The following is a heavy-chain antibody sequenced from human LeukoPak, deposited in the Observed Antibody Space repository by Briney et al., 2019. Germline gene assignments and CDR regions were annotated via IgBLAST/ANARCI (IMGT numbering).Heavy chain of an antibody. CDR1: GGTFSSYA. CDR3: ARSSGWNSFDY. Sequence: ASVKVSCKASGGTFSSYAISWVRQAPGQGLEWMGGIIPIFGTANYAQKFQGRATITADQSTSTAYMELSSLRSQDTAVYYCARSSGWNSFDYWGQGTLVTVSS. V-gene: IGHV1-69*13. D-gene: IGHD6-19*01. J-gene: IGHJ4*02. CDR2: IIPIFGTA.